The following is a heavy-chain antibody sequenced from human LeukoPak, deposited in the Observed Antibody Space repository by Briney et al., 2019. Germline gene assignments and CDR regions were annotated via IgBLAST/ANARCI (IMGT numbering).Heavy chain of an antibody. Sequence: PSETLSLNCAVYGGSFSGYYWSWIRQPPGKGLEWIGEINHSGSTNYNPSLKSRVTISVDTSKNQFSLKLSSVTAADTAVYYCARAAKAYVWGNWDYWGQGTLVTVSS. V-gene: IGHV4-34*01. CDR1: GGSFSGYY. CDR2: INHSGST. J-gene: IGHJ4*02. D-gene: IGHD3-16*01. CDR3: ARAAKAYVWGNWDY.